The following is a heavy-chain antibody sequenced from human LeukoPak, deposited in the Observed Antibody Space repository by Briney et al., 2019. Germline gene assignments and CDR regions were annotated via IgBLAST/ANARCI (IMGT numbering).Heavy chain of an antibody. CDR1: GGSISSYY. V-gene: IGHV4-4*07. CDR2: IYSSGTT. J-gene: IGHJ6*02. CDR3: ARVSPIPAAGSSYYFVMDV. Sequence: SETLSLTCTVSGGSISSYYWSWIRQPAAKGLEWIGRIYSSGTTTYNPSFKSRVTMSLDKSNNQFSLKLTSVTAADTAVYYCARVSPIPAAGSSYYFVMDVWGQGTTVTVSS. D-gene: IGHD6-13*01.